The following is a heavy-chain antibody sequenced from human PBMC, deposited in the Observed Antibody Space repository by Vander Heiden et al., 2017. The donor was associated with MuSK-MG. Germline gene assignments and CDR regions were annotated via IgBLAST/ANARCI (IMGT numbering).Heavy chain of an antibody. Sequence: QVQLVESGGGVVQPGRSLRLSCAASVFTFSSYAMHWVRQAPGKGLEWVAVISYDGSNKYYADSVKGRVTISRDNSKNTLYLQMNSLRAEDTAVYYCARVHVVVVAATSDYWGQGTLVTVSS. CDR3: ARVHVVVVAATSDY. CDR2: ISYDGSNK. D-gene: IGHD2-15*01. J-gene: IGHJ4*02. CDR1: VFTFSSYA. V-gene: IGHV3-30*04.